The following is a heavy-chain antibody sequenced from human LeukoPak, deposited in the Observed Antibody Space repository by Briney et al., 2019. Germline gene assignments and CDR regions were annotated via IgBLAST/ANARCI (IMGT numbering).Heavy chain of an antibody. D-gene: IGHD4-17*01. CDR3: ARTLPTKDYGDYEGDFDY. CDR1: GFTFGRHW. Sequence: GGSLRLSCAASGFTFGRHWMSWVRQAPGKGLEWVSVIYSGGSTYYADSVKGRFTISRDNSKNTLYLQMNSLRAEDTAVYYCARTLPTKDYGDYEGDFDYWGQGALVTVSS. CDR2: IYSGGST. J-gene: IGHJ4*02. V-gene: IGHV3-66*01.